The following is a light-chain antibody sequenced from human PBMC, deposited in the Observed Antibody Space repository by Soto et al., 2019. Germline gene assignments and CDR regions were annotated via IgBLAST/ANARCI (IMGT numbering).Light chain of an antibody. Sequence: EIVMTQSPATLSVSPGERATLSCRASQSVSSSLAWYQQKPGQAPRLLIYGASTRATGIPARFSGSGSGTEFTLTISSLQSEDFAVYYCQQYNNWLRTFGQGTRLEMK. J-gene: IGKJ5*01. CDR3: QQYNNWLRT. CDR1: QSVSSS. V-gene: IGKV3-15*01. CDR2: GAS.